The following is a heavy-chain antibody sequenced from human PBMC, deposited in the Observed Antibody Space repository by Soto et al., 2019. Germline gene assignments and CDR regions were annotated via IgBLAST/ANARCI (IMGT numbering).Heavy chain of an antibody. CDR2: ITSDGRT. CDR3: AKDYSTVTTDPLSVVLFDY. Sequence: SLRLSFAASGFTFSSYAMSWVRQAPGKGLEWVSIITSDGRTYYADSVKGRFTISRDNSKNTVYLQMNSLRAEDTAVYYCAKDYSTVTTDPLSVVLFDYWGQGALVTVSS. CDR1: GFTFSSYA. D-gene: IGHD4-17*01. V-gene: IGHV3-23*01. J-gene: IGHJ4*02.